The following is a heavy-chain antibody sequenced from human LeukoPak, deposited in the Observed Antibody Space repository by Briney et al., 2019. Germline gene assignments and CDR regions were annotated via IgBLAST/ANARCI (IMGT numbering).Heavy chain of an antibody. CDR3: ARARRFRGARYFDY. J-gene: IGHJ4*02. Sequence: PSETLSLTCAVYGGSFSGYYWSWIRQPPGKGLEWIGEINHSGSTNYNPSLKSRVTISVDTSKNQFSLKLSSVTAADTAVYYCARARRFRGARYFDYWGQGTLVTVSS. CDR2: INHSGST. V-gene: IGHV4-34*01. CDR1: GGSFSGYY. D-gene: IGHD3-10*01.